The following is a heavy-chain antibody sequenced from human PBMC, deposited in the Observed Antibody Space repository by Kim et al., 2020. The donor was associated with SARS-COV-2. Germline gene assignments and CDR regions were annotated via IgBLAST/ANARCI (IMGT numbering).Heavy chain of an antibody. D-gene: IGHD3-10*01. CDR2: INAGNGNT. J-gene: IGHJ6*02. V-gene: IGHV1-3*01. CDR3: ARGYYGSGSYYNFPYYYYGMDV. CDR1: GYTFTSYA. Sequence: ASVKVSCKASGYTFTSYAMHWVRQATGQRLEWMGWINAGNGNTKYSQKFQGRVTITRDTSASTAYMELSSLRSEDTAVYYCARGYYGSGSYYNFPYYYYGMDVWGQGTTVTVSS.